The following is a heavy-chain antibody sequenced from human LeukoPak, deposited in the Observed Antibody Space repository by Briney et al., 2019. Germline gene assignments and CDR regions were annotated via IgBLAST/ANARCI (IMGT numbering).Heavy chain of an antibody. J-gene: IGHJ5*02. D-gene: IGHD5-18*01. V-gene: IGHV1-2*02. CDR1: RDTFTDYY. Sequence: ASVKVSCKASRDTFTDYYFHWVRQAPGQGLEYMGWINPDSGITNYVQRFEGRVTMTTDTSISTVYMELSRLKSDDTAIYYCSGQKHTSGNWFDPWGQGTLVTVSS. CDR2: INPDSGIT. CDR3: SGQKHTSGNWFDP.